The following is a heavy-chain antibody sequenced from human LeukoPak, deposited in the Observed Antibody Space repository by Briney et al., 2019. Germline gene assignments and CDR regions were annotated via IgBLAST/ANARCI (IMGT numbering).Heavy chain of an antibody. J-gene: IGHJ6*03. CDR2: IYYSGST. V-gene: IGHV4-59*11. CDR3: ARAPTYYDFWSGKGGGYYYMDV. D-gene: IGHD3-3*01. CDR1: GGSISSHY. Sequence: SETLSLTCTVSGGSISSHYWSWIRQPPGKGLEWMGYIYYSGSTNYNPSLKSRVTISVDTSKNQFSLKLSSVTAADTAVYYCARAPTYYDFWSGKGGGYYYMDVWGKGTTVTVSS.